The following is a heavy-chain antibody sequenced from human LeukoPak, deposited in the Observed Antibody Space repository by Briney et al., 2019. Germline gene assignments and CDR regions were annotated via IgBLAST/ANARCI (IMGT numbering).Heavy chain of an antibody. V-gene: IGHV3-30*02. D-gene: IGHD3-22*01. J-gene: IGHJ3*02. CDR3: ARGNTAYYDPSGYEGAFDI. CDR2: VRFDINNK. Sequence: GGSLRLSCAASGFSFSTYGVHWVRQAPGKGLEWVAFVRFDINNKNYADSVKGRFTLSTDNSKTTMYLQMISLRPEDTAVYYCARGNTAYYDPSGYEGAFDIWGQGTMVTVSS. CDR1: GFSFSTYG.